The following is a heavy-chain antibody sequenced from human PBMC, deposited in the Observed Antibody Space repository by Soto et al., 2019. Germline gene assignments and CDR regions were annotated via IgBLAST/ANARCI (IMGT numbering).Heavy chain of an antibody. V-gene: IGHV2-5*02. CDR3: AHTGATHFDWLTLDY. CDR2: IYWDDDK. CDR1: GLSLSTSGVG. J-gene: IGHJ4*02. Sequence: QITLKESGPTLVKPTQTLTLTCTFSGLSLSTSGVGVGWIRQPPGKALEWLALIYWDDDKRYSPSLKSRLTITKDTSKNQVVLTMTNMDPVDTATYYCAHTGATHFDWLTLDYWGQGTLVTVSS. D-gene: IGHD3-9*01.